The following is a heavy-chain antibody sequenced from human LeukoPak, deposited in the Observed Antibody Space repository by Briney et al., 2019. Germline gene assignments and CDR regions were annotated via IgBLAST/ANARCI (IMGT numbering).Heavy chain of an antibody. J-gene: IGHJ4*02. CDR3: ARRDSSGWYSLDY. CDR2: ISSESSGK. V-gene: IGHV3-23*01. CDR1: GFTFSGHP. D-gene: IGHD6-19*01. Sequence: GGSLRLSCAASGFTFSGHPMSWARQAPGKGLEWVSSISSESSGKYYADSVKGRFTISRDNSKNTLYLQMNSLKAEDTAAYYCARRDSSGWYSLDYWGQGTLVSVS.